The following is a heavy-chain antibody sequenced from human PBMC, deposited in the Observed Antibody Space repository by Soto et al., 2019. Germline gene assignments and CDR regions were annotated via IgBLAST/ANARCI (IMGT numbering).Heavy chain of an antibody. CDR1: GFTFSSYG. V-gene: IGHV3-33*01. CDR2: IWYDGSNK. CDR3: ARSQVCGGDCTYGMDV. D-gene: IGHD2-21*02. J-gene: IGHJ6*02. Sequence: QVQLVESGGGVVQPGRSLRLSCAASGFTFSSYGMHWVRQAPGKGLEWVAVIWYDGSNKYYADSVKGRFTISRDNSKNTLDLQMNSLSAEDTAVYYCARSQVCGGDCTYGMDVWGQGTTVTVSS.